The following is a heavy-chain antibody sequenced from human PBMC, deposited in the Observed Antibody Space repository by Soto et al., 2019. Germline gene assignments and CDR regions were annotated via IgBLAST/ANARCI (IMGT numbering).Heavy chain of an antibody. J-gene: IGHJ6*02. V-gene: IGHV1-69*01. CDR1: GGTFSTYG. CDR2: FIPIFGTS. CDR3: ARGELKTESVPYSMDV. Sequence: QVQLVQSGAEVKNPGSSVKVSCKAYGGTFSTYGISWVRQAPGQGLEWMGGFIPIFGTSNYAQKFQGRLTISADEPTSTAYMELSSLRSDDTAVYYCARGELKTESVPYSMDVWGQGTTVAVSS. D-gene: IGHD1-7*01.